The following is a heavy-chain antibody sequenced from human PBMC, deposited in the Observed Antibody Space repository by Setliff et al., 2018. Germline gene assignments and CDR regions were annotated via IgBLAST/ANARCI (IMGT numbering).Heavy chain of an antibody. CDR1: GGTFSSYA. D-gene: IGHD3-16*01. Sequence: SVKVSCKASGGTFSSYAISWVRQAPGQGLEWMGGIIPIFGTANYAQKLQGRVTMTTDTSTSTAYMELRSLRSDDTAVYYCARGAYDSYYFDHWGQGTLVTVSS. V-gene: IGHV1-69*05. CDR2: IIPIFGTA. CDR3: ARGAYDSYYFDH. J-gene: IGHJ4*02.